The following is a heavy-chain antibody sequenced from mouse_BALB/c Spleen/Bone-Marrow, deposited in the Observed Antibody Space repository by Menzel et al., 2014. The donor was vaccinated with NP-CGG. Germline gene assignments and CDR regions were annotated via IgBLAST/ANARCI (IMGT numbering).Heavy chain of an antibody. Sequence: HLVESGPELVKPGASVKVPCKASGYSFTDYNMYWVKQSHGKSLEWIGYIAPYNGDTSYNQKSKDKATLTVDKSSSTAFMHLNSLTSEDSAVYYCARRLTGTWFAYWGQGTLVTVSA. CDR3: ARRLTGTWFAY. D-gene: IGHD4-1*01. V-gene: IGHV1S135*01. CDR2: IAPYNGDT. CDR1: GYSFTDYN. J-gene: IGHJ3*01.